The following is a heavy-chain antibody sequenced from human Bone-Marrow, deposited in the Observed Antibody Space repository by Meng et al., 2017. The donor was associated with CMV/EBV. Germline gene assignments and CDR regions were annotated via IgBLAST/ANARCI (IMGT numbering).Heavy chain of an antibody. CDR1: GYSISGGYY. D-gene: IGHD7-27*01. Sequence: SETLSLTCTVSGYSISGGYYWGWIRQPPGKGLEWIGSIYHSGSTYYNPSLKSRVTISVDTSKNQFSLKLGSVTAADTAVYYCARASEETGFDYWGQGTLVTVSS. J-gene: IGHJ4*02. CDR3: ARASEETGFDY. V-gene: IGHV4-38-2*02. CDR2: IYHSGST.